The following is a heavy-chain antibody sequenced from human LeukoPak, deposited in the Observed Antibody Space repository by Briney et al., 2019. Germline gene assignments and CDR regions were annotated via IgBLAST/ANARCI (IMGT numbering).Heavy chain of an antibody. CDR3: ARKLYYGDYFDY. CDR1: GYSISSGYY. D-gene: IGHD3-3*01. J-gene: IGHJ4*02. Sequence: SETLSLTCAVSGYSISSGYYWGWVRQPPGKGPEWIGTIYHSGYTYYNPSLKSRVTISVDTSKNQFSLKLSSVTAADTAVYYCARKLYYGDYFDYWGQGTLVTVSS. V-gene: IGHV4-38-2*01. CDR2: IYHSGYT.